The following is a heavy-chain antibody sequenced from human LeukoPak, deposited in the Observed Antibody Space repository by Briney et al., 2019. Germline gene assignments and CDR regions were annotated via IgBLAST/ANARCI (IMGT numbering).Heavy chain of an antibody. V-gene: IGHV3-21*01. CDR3: ARPYYDFWSGYYAGGSHYYYYMDV. J-gene: IGHJ6*03. Sequence: GGSLRLSCAASGFTFSSYSMNWVRQAPGKGLEWVSSISSSSSYIYYADSVKGRFTISRDNAKNSLYLQMNSLRAGDTAVYYCARPYYDFWSGYYAGGSHYYYYMDVWGKGTTVTVSS. D-gene: IGHD3-3*01. CDR1: GFTFSSYS. CDR2: ISSSSSYI.